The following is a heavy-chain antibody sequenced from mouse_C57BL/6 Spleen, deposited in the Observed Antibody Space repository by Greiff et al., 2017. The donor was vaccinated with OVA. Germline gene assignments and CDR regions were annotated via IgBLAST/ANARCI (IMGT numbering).Heavy chain of an antibody. D-gene: IGHD2-3*01. V-gene: IGHV2-2*01. J-gene: IGHJ4*01. CDR2: IWRGGST. CDR1: GFSLTSYG. Sequence: QVQLQQSGPGLVQPSQSLSITCTVSGFSLTSYGVHWVRQSPGKGLEWLGVIWRGGSTDYNAAFISRLSISKDNSTSQVFFKMNRLQADDTAIYYCARPDGYYAMDYWGQGTSVTVSS. CDR3: ARPDGYYAMDY.